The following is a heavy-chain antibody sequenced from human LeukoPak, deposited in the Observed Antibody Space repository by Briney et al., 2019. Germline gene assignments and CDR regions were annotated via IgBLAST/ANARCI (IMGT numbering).Heavy chain of an antibody. CDR1: GYTFTDYY. J-gene: IGHJ4*02. V-gene: IGHV1-69-2*01. CDR2: VDPEDGET. D-gene: IGHD3-22*01. Sequence: GASVKVSRKVSGYTFTDYYMHWVQQAPGKGVERMGLVDPEDGETIYAEKFQCRVTITADTSTDTAYMELSSLRSEDTAVYYCATDPYYDSSGYTFDYWGQGTLVTVSS. CDR3: ATDPYYDSSGYTFDY.